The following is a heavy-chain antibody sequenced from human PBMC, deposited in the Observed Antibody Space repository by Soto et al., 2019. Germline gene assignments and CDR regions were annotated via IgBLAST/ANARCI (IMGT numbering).Heavy chain of an antibody. CDR2: LSYSENT. J-gene: IGHJ4*02. V-gene: IGHV4-39*02. Sequence: SETLSLTCTVSGGFIINSNYDWGWVRQPPGKGLEWIGILSYSENTYYNRSLKSLFTFSLDTCKIDLSLRLTSVTAADTAVYYCAGPGGHVKEGYPYVFFDYWGPGTLVTVSS. CDR1: GGFIINSNYD. CDR3: AGPGGHVKEGYPYVFFDY. D-gene: IGHD3-10*02.